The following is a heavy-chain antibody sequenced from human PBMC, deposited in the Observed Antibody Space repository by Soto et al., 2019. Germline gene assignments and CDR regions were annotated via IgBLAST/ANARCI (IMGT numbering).Heavy chain of an antibody. Sequence: GGSLRLSCTASGFTFGDYAMSWFRQAPGKGLEWVGFIRSKAYGGTTEYAASVKGRFTISRDDSKSIAYLQMNSLKTEDTAVYYCALVVIGTADWFDPWGQGTLVTVSS. V-gene: IGHV3-49*03. CDR1: GFTFGDYA. J-gene: IGHJ5*02. D-gene: IGHD3-22*01. CDR3: ALVVIGTADWFDP. CDR2: IRSKAYGGTT.